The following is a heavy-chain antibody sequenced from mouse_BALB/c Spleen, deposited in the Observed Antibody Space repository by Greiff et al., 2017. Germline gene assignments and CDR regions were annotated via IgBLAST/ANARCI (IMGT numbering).Heavy chain of an antibody. CDR2: IYPGDGDT. J-gene: IGHJ4*01. CDR3: ARLGMVAMDY. CDR1: GYAFSSSW. V-gene: IGHV1-82*01. Sequence: VQLQESGPELVKPGASVKISCKASGYAFSSSWMNWVKQRPGQGLEWIGRIYPGDGDTNYNGKFKGKATLTADKSSSTAYMQLSSLTSVDSAVYFCARLGMVAMDYWGQGTSVTVSS. D-gene: IGHD4-1*01.